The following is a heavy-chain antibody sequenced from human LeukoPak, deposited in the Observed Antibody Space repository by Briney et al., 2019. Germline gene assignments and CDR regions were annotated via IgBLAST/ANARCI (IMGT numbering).Heavy chain of an antibody. D-gene: IGHD5-24*01. CDR1: GGSISSSSYY. CDR2: FEYGGST. J-gene: IGHJ4*02. CDR3: AGGSDEMATIDY. V-gene: IGHV4-39*07. Sequence: SETLSLTCTVSGGSISSSSYYWGWIRQAPGKGLEWIGSFEYGGSTYYNPSLKSRVTISVDTSKNQFSLKLSSVTAADTAVYYWAGGSDEMATIDYCVQGTLVIVSS.